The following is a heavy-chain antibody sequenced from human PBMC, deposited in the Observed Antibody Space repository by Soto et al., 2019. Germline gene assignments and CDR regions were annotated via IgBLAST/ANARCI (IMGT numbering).Heavy chain of an antibody. CDR2: IYPGDSDT. Sequence: PGESLKISCKGSGYSFTSYWIGWVRQMPGKGLEWMGIIYPGDSDTRYSPSFQGQVTISADKSISTAYLQWSSLKASDTAMYYCARTVLHYYDSSGYYYSQNYYGMDVWGQGTTVTAP. CDR3: ARTVLHYYDSSGYYYSQNYYGMDV. J-gene: IGHJ6*02. D-gene: IGHD3-22*01. V-gene: IGHV5-51*01. CDR1: GYSFTSYW.